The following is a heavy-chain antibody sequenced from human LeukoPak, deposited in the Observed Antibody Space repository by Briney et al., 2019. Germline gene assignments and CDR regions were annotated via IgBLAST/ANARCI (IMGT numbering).Heavy chain of an antibody. Sequence: PGGSLRLSCAASGFTFSGYAMGWVRQAPGKGLEWVSAISGSAGSTYYADSVKGRLTISRDNSKNSLYLQMNSLRAEDTAVYYCAKLRDFYDSTGYSRFPYWGQGTLVTVSS. CDR1: GFTFSGYA. CDR2: ISGSAGST. CDR3: AKLRDFYDSTGYSRFPY. V-gene: IGHV3-23*01. J-gene: IGHJ4*02. D-gene: IGHD3-22*01.